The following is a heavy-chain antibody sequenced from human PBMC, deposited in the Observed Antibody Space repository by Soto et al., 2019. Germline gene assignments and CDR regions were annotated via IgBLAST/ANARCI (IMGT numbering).Heavy chain of an antibody. CDR1: GYTFSNYG. CDR2: ITIYNGNT. V-gene: IGHV1-18*01. CDR3: ARGLFYYDSSFFWFDP. D-gene: IGHD3-22*01. J-gene: IGHJ5*02. Sequence: ASVKVSCKASGYTFSNYGISWVRQAPGQGLEWVGWITIYNGNTNFAQNLQGRVAMTTDTSTSTAYMELRSLRSGDTAVYYCARGLFYYDSSFFWFDPWGQGTLVTVSS.